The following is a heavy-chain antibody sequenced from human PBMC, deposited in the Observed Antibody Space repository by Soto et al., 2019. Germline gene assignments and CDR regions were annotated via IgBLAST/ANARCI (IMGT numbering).Heavy chain of an antibody. J-gene: IGHJ4*02. CDR3: ARAAPLRYSGYALDH. CDR1: GYTFTDYY. Sequence: QVQLVSSGAEVKKPGASVKVSCRASGYTFTDYYIHWVRQAPGQGLQWVGWINPNSGATEYAQKFQGRVTMTGDPSISTVYMEVTRLRSDDTALYFCARAAPLRYSGYALDHWGQGTRVTVST. V-gene: IGHV1-2*02. CDR2: INPNSGAT. D-gene: IGHD5-12*01.